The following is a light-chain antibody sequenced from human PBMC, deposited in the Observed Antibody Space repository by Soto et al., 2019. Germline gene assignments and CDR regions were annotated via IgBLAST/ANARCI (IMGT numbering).Light chain of an antibody. CDR3: QQYESSLRT. CDR1: QSVSSSY. J-gene: IGKJ1*01. V-gene: IGKV3-20*01. Sequence: EIVLTQSPATLSLSPGERATLSCRASQSVSSSYLAWYQQKPGQAPRLLIYGASSRATGIPDRFSGSGSGTDFTLTISGLEPEDFAVYYCQQYESSLRTFGQGTKVDIK. CDR2: GAS.